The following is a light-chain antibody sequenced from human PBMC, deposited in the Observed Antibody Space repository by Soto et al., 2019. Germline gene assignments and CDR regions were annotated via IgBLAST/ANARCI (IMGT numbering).Light chain of an antibody. V-gene: IGKV1-9*01. CDR3: QQYKSYST. CDR1: QGISTD. Sequence: DIQLTQSPTFLSASVGDRVTITCRASQGISTDLAWYQQRPGKAPKLLIYDASTLESGVPSRFSGSGSGTEFTLTINNLQPDDLATYICQQYKSYSTFGRGTKVDIK. CDR2: DAS. J-gene: IGKJ1*01.